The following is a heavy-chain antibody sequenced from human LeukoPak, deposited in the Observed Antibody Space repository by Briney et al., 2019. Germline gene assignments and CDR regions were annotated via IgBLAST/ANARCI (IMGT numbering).Heavy chain of an antibody. J-gene: IGHJ6*02. D-gene: IGHD6-6*01. Sequence: PSETLSLTCAVSGGSISSGGYSWSWIRQPPGKGLEWIGYIYHSGSTYYNPSLKSRVTISVDTSKNQFSLKLSSVTAADTAVYYCARSGYSSSSYYYYYGMDVWGQGTTVTVSS. V-gene: IGHV4-30-2*01. CDR1: GGSISSGGYS. CDR3: ARSGYSSSSYYYYYGMDV. CDR2: IYHSGST.